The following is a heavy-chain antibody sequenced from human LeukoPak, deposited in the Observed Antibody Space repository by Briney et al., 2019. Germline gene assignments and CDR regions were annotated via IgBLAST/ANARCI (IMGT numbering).Heavy chain of an antibody. D-gene: IGHD5-18*01. CDR3: ASYLQGGRGYSYLDY. J-gene: IGHJ4*02. V-gene: IGHV1-46*01. CDR2: ISPSGGST. CDR1: GYTFTGYW. Sequence: ASVKVSCKAFGYTFTGYWMHWVRQAPGQGPEWMGVISPSGGSTIYAQKFKGRVTLTRDTSISTAYMELSRLRSDDTAVYYCASYLQGGRGYSYLDYWGQGTLVTVSS.